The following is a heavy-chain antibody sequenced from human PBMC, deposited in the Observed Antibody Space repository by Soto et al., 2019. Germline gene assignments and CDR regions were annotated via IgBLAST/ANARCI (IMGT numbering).Heavy chain of an antibody. CDR1: GGSIRSSNW. CDR2: IYHSGST. V-gene: IGHV4-4*02. CDR3: AKCITALGPIDY. J-gene: IGHJ4*02. D-gene: IGHD6-6*01. Sequence: QVQLQESGPGLVKPSGTLSLTCAVSGGSIRSSNWWGWVRQPPGKGLEWIGEIYHSGSTNYNPSLTSRVTISVDQSKNQCSLKLSSVTAADTAVYYCAKCITALGPIDYWGQGTLVTVSS.